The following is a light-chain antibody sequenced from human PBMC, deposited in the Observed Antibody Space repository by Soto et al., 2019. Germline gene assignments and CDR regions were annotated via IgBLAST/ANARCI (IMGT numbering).Light chain of an antibody. J-gene: IGKJ5*01. CDR3: QQSFSPLPIS. CDR2: TAS. CDR1: QNIYNY. Sequence: DIQMSQSPSSLSATIGDRVTITCRASQNIYNYLNWYQQKPGKAPKLLIFTASSLRSGVPSRFSGSESGTDFTLTMSTLQPEDFATYYCQQSFSPLPISFGQGTRLEMK. V-gene: IGKV1-39*01.